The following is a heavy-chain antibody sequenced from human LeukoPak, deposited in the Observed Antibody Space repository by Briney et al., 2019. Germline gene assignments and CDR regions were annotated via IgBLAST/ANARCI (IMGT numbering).Heavy chain of an antibody. D-gene: IGHD3-10*01. CDR3: ARDMIRGPPDYFDF. CDR1: GFTFSHHA. CDR2: IAFDGSIS. Sequence: PGGSLRLSCVASGFTFSHHAMHWVRQAPGKGLEWVAVIAFDGSISYYRASVQGRFTISRDDSKNTLYLQMNSLRPEDTAVYYCARDMIRGPPDYFDFWGQGTLVTVSS. J-gene: IGHJ4*02. V-gene: IGHV3-30-3*01.